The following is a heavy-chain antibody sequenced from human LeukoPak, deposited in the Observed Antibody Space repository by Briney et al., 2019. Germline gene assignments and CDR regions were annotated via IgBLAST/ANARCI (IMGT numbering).Heavy chain of an antibody. D-gene: IGHD2-2*02. CDR3: ARGNIVVVPAAITYYYYYGMDV. V-gene: IGHV4-34*01. CDR1: GGSFSGYY. CDR2: INHSGST. J-gene: IGHJ6*02. Sequence: SETLSLTCAVYGGSFSGYYWSWIRQPTGKGLEWIGEINHSGSTNYNPSLKSRVTISVDTSKNQFSLKLSSVTAADTAVYYCARGNIVVVPAAITYYYYYGMDVWGQGTTVTVSS.